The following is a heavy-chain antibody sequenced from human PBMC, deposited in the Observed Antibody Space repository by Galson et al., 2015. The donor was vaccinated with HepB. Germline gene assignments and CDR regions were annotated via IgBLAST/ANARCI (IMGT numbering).Heavy chain of an antibody. CDR3: AREARGGYCSSTSCPFNY. CDR2: IWYDGSNK. J-gene: IGHJ4*02. Sequence: SLRLSCAASGFTFSSYGMHWVRQAPGKGLEWVAVIWYDGSNKYYADSVKGRFTISRDNSKNTLYLQMNSLRAEDTAVYYCAREARGGYCSSTSCPFNYWGQGTLVTVSS. V-gene: IGHV3-33*01. CDR1: GFTFSSYG. D-gene: IGHD2-2*01.